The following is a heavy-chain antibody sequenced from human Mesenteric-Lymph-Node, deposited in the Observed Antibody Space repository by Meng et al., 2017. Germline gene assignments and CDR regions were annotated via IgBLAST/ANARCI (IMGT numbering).Heavy chain of an antibody. CDR3: TTEIRWQQSDVDY. CDR2: IKSTADGGTT. D-gene: IGHD5-24*01. CDR1: GFTFNNAW. V-gene: IGHV3-15*01. J-gene: IGHJ4*02. Sequence: LSLTCAASGFTFNNAWMSWVRQAPGKGLEWLGRIKSTADGGTTEYGTPVKGRFTISRDDSQKTLYLQMMRLETEDTAVYYCTTEIRWQQSDVDYWGQGTLVTVSS.